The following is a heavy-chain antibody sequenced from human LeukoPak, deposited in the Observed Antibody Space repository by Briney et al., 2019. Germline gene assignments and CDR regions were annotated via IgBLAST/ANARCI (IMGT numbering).Heavy chain of an antibody. CDR2: IRHDGSNK. V-gene: IGHV3-30*02. D-gene: IGHD2-2*01. CDR1: GFTFSSYG. J-gene: IGHJ4*02. Sequence: GGSLRLSCAASGFTFSSYGMHWVRQAPGKGLEWVAFIRHDGSNKYYADSVKGRFTISRDNSKNTLYLQMNSLRAEDTAVYYCARPGDIVVVLAAFDYWGQGTLVTVSS. CDR3: ARPGDIVVVLAAFDY.